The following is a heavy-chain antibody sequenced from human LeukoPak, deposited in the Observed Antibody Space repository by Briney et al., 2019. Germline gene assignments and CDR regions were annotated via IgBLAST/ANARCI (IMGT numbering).Heavy chain of an antibody. CDR3: ARRRGCSSSSCPPDY. D-gene: IGHD2-2*01. V-gene: IGHV5-51*01. J-gene: IGHJ4*02. Sequence: PGESLKISCRGSGYTFTTYWIGWVRQMPGKGLEWMGIIYPGDSDTRYSPSFQGQVTMSADKSINTAYLQWSSLKASDTAMYYCARRRGCSSSSCPPDYWGQGTQVTVSS. CDR2: IYPGDSDT. CDR1: GYTFTTYW.